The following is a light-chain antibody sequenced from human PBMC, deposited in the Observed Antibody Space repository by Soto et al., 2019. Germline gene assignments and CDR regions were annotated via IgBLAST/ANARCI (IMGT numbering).Light chain of an antibody. CDR1: SSNIGAGYD. V-gene: IGLV1-40*01. Sequence: QAVVTQPPSVSGAPGQRVTISCTGSSSNIGAGYDVHWYQQLPGTAPKIFIYGNSNRPSGVPDRFSGSKSGTSASLAIAGLQAEDEAVYYCQSYDSSLSGSVFGGGTKLTVL. J-gene: IGLJ2*01. CDR3: QSYDSSLSGSV. CDR2: GNS.